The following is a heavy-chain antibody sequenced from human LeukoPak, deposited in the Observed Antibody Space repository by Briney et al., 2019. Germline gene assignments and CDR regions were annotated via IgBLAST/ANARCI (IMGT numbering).Heavy chain of an antibody. CDR3: ARDKQGYSSGWYYFDY. Sequence: ASVKVSCKASGGTFSSYAISWVRQAPGQGLEWMGRIIHIFGTANYAQKFQGRVTITTDESTSTAYMQLSSLRSEDTAVYYCARDKQGYSSGWYYFDYWGQGTLVTVSS. V-gene: IGHV1-69*05. CDR1: GGTFSSYA. D-gene: IGHD6-19*01. J-gene: IGHJ4*02. CDR2: IIHIFGTA.